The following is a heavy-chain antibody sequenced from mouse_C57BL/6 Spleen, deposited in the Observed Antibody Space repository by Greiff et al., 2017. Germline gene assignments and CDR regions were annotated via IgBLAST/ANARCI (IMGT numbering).Heavy chain of an antibody. D-gene: IGHD2-4*01. Sequence: VQLQQPGAELVRPGSSVKLSCKASGYTFTSYWMHWVKQRPIQGLEWIGNIDPSDSETHYNQKFKDKATLTVAKSSSTAYMQLSMLTSEDSAVYYCARVDYEGYWGQGTTLTVSS. J-gene: IGHJ2*01. V-gene: IGHV1-52*01. CDR2: IDPSDSET. CDR1: GYTFTSYW. CDR3: ARVDYEGY.